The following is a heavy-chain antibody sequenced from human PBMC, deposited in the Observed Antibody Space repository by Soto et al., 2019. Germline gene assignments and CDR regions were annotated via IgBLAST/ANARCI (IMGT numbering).Heavy chain of an antibody. D-gene: IGHD3-9*01. J-gene: IGHJ3*02. V-gene: IGHV2-5*02. Sequence: QITLKESGPTLVKPTQTLTLTCTFSGFSLSTSGVGVGWIRQPPGKALEWLALIYWDDDKRYSPSLKSRLTITMDTSKTQVVLTMTNMDPVDTATYYCAHPAFDWYGDRGAFDIWGQGTMVTVSS. CDR2: IYWDDDK. CDR1: GFSLSTSGVG. CDR3: AHPAFDWYGDRGAFDI.